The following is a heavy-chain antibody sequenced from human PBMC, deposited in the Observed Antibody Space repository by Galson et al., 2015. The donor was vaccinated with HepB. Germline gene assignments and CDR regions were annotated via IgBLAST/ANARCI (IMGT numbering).Heavy chain of an antibody. D-gene: IGHD2-2*01. Sequence: SLRLSCAASGLTFSSYSMNWVRQAPGKGLEWVSSISSGNYIYYADSVKGRFTISRDNAKNSLYLQMNSLRAEDTAVYYCARYTPSIVVVPAAFDYWGQGTLVTVSS. CDR1: GLTFSSYS. CDR2: ISSGNYI. CDR3: ARYTPSIVVVPAAFDY. V-gene: IGHV3-21*01. J-gene: IGHJ4*02.